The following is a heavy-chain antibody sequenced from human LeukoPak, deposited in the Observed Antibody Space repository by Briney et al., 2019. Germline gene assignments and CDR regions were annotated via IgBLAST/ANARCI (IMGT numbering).Heavy chain of an antibody. V-gene: IGHV3-30-3*01. CDR2: ISYDGSNK. D-gene: IGHD5-18*01. CDR3: AKDQSGYNYGWFDP. Sequence: TGGSLRLSCAASGFTFSNYAIHWVRQAPGKGLEWVAVISYDGSNKYYADSVKGRFTISRDNSKNALYLQMNSLRAEDTALYYCAKDQSGYNYGWFDPWGQGTLVTVSS. CDR1: GFTFSNYA. J-gene: IGHJ5*02.